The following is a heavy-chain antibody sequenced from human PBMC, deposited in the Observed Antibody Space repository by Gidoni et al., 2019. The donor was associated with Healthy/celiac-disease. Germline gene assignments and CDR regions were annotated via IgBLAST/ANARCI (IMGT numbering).Heavy chain of an antibody. Sequence: EVQLLESGGGLVQPGGSLRLSCAASGFTFRSYAMSWVRQAPGKGLEWVSAISGSGGSTYYADSVKGRFTIARDNSKNTLYLQMNSLRAEDTAVYYCAKGLSRVRNKYYDFWSGYYKFDYWGQGTLVTVSS. CDR1: GFTFRSYA. CDR2: ISGSGGST. J-gene: IGHJ4*02. V-gene: IGHV3-23*01. CDR3: AKGLSRVRNKYYDFWSGYYKFDY. D-gene: IGHD3-3*01.